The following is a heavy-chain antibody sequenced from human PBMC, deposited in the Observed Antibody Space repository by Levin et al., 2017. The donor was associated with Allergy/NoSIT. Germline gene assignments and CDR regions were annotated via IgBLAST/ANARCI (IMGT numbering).Heavy chain of an antibody. D-gene: IGHD3-16*02. J-gene: IGHJ4*02. CDR3: AKGETWGSYRGNPPGY. CDR1: GFTFSSYG. Sequence: TGGSLRLSCAASGFTFSSYGMHWVRQAPGKGLEWVAVISYDGSNKYYADSVKGRFTISRDNSKNTLYLQMNSLRAEDTAVYYCAKGETWGSYRGNPPGYWGQGTLVTVSS. CDR2: ISYDGSNK. V-gene: IGHV3-30*18.